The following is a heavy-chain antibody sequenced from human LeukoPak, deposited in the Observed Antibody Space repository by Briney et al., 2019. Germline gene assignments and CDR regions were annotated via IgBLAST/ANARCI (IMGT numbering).Heavy chain of an antibody. CDR3: ASSNPRYNWFDP. V-gene: IGHV4-59*01. CDR1: GGSISSYY. CDR2: IYYSGST. J-gene: IGHJ5*02. D-gene: IGHD1-14*01. Sequence: SETLSLTCTVSGGSISSYYWSWIRQPPGKGLEWIGYIYYSGSTNYNPSLKSRVTISVDTSKNQFSLKLSSVTAADTAVYYCASSNPRYNWFDPSGQGTLVTVSS.